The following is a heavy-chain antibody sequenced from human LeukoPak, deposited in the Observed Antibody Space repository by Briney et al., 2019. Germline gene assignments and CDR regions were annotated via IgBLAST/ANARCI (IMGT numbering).Heavy chain of an antibody. CDR1: GFTFSSYA. V-gene: IGHV3-23*01. D-gene: IGHD3-22*01. CDR3: AKSRNYYDSSGYPY. Sequence: QTGGSLRLFCAASGFTFSSYAMSWVRQAPGKGLEWVSAISGSGGSTYYADSVKGRFTISRDNSKNTLYLQMNSLRAEDTAVYYCAKSRNYYDSSGYPYWGQGTLVTVSS. J-gene: IGHJ4*02. CDR2: ISGSGGST.